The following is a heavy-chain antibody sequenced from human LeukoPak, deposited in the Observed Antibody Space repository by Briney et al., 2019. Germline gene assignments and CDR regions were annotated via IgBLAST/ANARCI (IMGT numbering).Heavy chain of an antibody. CDR2: ISGSGGST. Sequence: GGSLRLSCATSGFTVSSKYMSWIRQAPGKGLEWVSAISGSGGSTYYADSVKGRFTISRDNSKNTLYLQMNSLRAEDTAVYYCAKGRYSSSWYTRWYFDYWGQGTLVTVSS. V-gene: IGHV3-23*01. CDR3: AKGRYSSSWYTRWYFDY. D-gene: IGHD6-13*01. CDR1: GFTVSSKY. J-gene: IGHJ4*02.